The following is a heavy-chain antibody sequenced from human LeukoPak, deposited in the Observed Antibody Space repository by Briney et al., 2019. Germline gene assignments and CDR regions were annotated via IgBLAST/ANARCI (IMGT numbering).Heavy chain of an antibody. CDR1: GYTFTGYY. CDR2: INPNSGGT. Sequence: GASVKVSCKASGYTFTGYYMHWVRQAPGQGLEWMGWINPNSGGTNYAQKFQGRVTMTRDTSISTAYMELSRLRSDDTAMYYCARPNEPSVVTAIYNWFDPWGQGTLVTVSS. V-gene: IGHV1-2*02. J-gene: IGHJ5*02. CDR3: ARPNEPSVVTAIYNWFDP. D-gene: IGHD2-21*02.